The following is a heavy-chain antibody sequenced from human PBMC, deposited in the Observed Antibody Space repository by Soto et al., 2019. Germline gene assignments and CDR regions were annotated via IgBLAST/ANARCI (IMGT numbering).Heavy chain of an antibody. V-gene: IGHV4-4*02. CDR1: GGSISSSNW. D-gene: IGHD5-12*01. J-gene: IGHJ6*02. CDR2: IYHSGST. Sequence: QVQLQESGPGLVKPSGTLSLTCAVSGGSISSSNWWSWVRQPPGKGLEWIGEIYHSGSTNYNPSLKSRVTISVDKSENQFSLKLSSVTAADTAVYYCARYSGYDYYYYYYGMDVWGQGTTVTVSS. CDR3: ARYSGYDYYYYYYGMDV.